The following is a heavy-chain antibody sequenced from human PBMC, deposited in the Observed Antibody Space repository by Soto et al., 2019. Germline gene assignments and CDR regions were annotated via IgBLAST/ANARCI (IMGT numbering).Heavy chain of an antibody. CDR3: ARLWTQSGSEN. CDR1: GYTFNDYW. CDR2: IDPSDSYT. V-gene: IGHV5-10-1*01. Sequence: PGESLKISCQASGYTFNDYWITWVRQMPGKGLEWMGRIDPSDSYTNYSPSFQGHVTISADKSISTAYLQWSSLKASDTAMYYCARLWTQSGSENWGQGTLVTVSS. D-gene: IGHD3-3*01. J-gene: IGHJ4*02.